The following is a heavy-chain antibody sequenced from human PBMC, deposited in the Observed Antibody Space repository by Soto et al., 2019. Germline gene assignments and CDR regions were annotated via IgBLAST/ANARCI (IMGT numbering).Heavy chain of an antibody. V-gene: IGHV1-69*06. D-gene: IGHD4-17*01. CDR3: ATCPDSDYGLNYFAY. Sequence: WEACRGGIGSSSRRSVRQANEQGLEWMGGIIPIFGTANYAQKFQGRVTITADKSTSTAYMELSSLRSEDTAVYYCATCPDSDYGLNYFAYRRQGT. J-gene: IGHJ4*02. CDR2: IIPIFGTA. CDR1: RGGIGSSS.